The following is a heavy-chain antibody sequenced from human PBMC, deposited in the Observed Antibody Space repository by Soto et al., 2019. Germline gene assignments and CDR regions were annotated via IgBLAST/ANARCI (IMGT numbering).Heavy chain of an antibody. D-gene: IGHD5-18*01. CDR1: GFTFISYS. CDR3: AKVRGYSYGYGWFDP. V-gene: IGHV3-48*02. CDR2: ISSSSSTI. J-gene: IGHJ5*02. Sequence: GGSLRLSCAASGFTFISYSINFFRHSPGKGLEWVSYISSSSSTIYYADSVKGRFTISRDNAKNSLYLQMNSLRDEDTAVYYCAKVRGYSYGYGWFDPWGQGTLVTVSS.